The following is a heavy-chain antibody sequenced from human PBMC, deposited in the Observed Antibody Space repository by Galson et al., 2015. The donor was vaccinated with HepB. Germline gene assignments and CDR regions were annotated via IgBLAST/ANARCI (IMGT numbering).Heavy chain of an antibody. CDR2: IYYSGST. Sequence: TLSLTCTVSGGSISSYYWSWIRQPPGQGLEWIGYIYYSGSTNYNPSLKSRVTISVDTSKNQFSLKLSSVTAADTAVYYCATHHFTYDSSGYYRPYWYFDLWGRGTLVTVSS. D-gene: IGHD3-22*01. CDR1: GGSISSYY. CDR3: ATHHFTYDSSGYYRPYWYFDL. V-gene: IGHV4-59*01. J-gene: IGHJ2*01.